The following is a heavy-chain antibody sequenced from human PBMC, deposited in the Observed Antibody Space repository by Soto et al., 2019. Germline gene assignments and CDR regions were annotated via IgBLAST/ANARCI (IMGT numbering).Heavy chain of an antibody. Sequence: SETLSLTCTFSVGSVSSGGYYCSWIRQPPGKGLEWIGYIYSSGSANYNPSLKSRVTISRDTSKNQISLKVASVTAADTAGYYCARGFRSVSMEAWGQGTTDNVSS. J-gene: IGHJ6*01. CDR1: VGSVSSGGYY. CDR2: IYSSGSA. D-gene: IGHD6-19*01. V-gene: IGHV4-61*08. CDR3: ARGFRSVSMEA.